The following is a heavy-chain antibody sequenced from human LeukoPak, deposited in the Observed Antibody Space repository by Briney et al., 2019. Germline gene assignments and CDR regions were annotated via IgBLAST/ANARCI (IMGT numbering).Heavy chain of an antibody. Sequence: GGSLRLSCAASGFTISSNHMSWVRQAPGKGLEWVSVIYTGGSTYYADSVKGRFTISRDNSKNTLYLQMNSLRAEDTAVYYCAREGPIVGATGYFDYWGQGALVTVSS. CDR1: GFTISSNH. V-gene: IGHV3-66*01. CDR2: IYTGGST. CDR3: AREGPIVGATGYFDY. D-gene: IGHD1-26*01. J-gene: IGHJ4*02.